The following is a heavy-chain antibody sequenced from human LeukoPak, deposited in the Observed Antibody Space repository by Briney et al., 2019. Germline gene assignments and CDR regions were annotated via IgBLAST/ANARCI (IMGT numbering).Heavy chain of an antibody. CDR1: GYTFTSYG. V-gene: IGHV1-18*01. Sequence: ASVTVSFKASGYTFTSYGISWVRQAPGQGLEWMGWISAYNGNTNYAQKLQGRVTMTTDTSTSTAYMELRSLRSDDTAVYYCARGRFLEWLPYYYYYGMDVWGQGTTVTVSS. CDR3: ARGRFLEWLPYYYYYGMDV. CDR2: ISAYNGNT. J-gene: IGHJ6*02. D-gene: IGHD3-3*01.